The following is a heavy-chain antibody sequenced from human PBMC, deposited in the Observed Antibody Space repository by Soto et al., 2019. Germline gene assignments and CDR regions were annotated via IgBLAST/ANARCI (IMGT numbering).Heavy chain of an antibody. V-gene: IGHV1-69*06. CDR1: GGTFSCYA. CDR2: IIPIFGTA. CDR3: AREAVPSYFDY. Sequence: GASVKVSCKASGGTFSCYAICWVRQAPGQGLEWMGGIIPIFGTANYAQKFQGRVTITADNSKNTLYLQMDGLRAEDTAVYFCAREAVPSYFDYWGQGTLVTVSS. J-gene: IGHJ4*02.